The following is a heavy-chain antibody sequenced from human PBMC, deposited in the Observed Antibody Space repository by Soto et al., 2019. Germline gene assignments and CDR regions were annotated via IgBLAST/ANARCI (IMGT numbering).Heavy chain of an antibody. CDR1: GFTFSSYG. CDR3: ARGVTMVRGWFDP. V-gene: IGHV3-33*01. D-gene: IGHD3-10*01. Sequence: QVQLVESGGGVVQPGRSLRLSCAASGFTFSSYGMHWVRQAPGKGLEWVAVIWYDGSNKYYADSVKGRFTISSDNSKNTLYLQMNSLRAEDTAVYYCARGVTMVRGWFDPWGQGTLVTVSS. J-gene: IGHJ5*02. CDR2: IWYDGSNK.